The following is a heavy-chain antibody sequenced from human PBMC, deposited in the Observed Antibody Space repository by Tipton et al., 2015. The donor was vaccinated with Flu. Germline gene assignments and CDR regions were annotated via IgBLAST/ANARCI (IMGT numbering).Heavy chain of an antibody. V-gene: IGHV4-39*07. CDR1: GDSISTTIYY. Sequence: LSCTVPGDSISTTIYYWGWVRQPPGKGLEWIGSIYYSGTTYYNPSLKSRVTISVDSSKNEFSLTLASLTAADTAVYYCARDLWNDRRAYYYYGVDVWGQGTTVTVSS. J-gene: IGHJ6*02. CDR3: ARDLWNDRRAYYYYGVDV. CDR2: IYYSGTT. D-gene: IGHD1-1*01.